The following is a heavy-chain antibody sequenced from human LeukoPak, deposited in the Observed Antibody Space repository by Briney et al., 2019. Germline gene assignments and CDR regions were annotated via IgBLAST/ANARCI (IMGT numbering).Heavy chain of an antibody. CDR3: ARFARDFYDY. CDR2: IYYSGST. CDR1: GDSISIYY. Sequence: SETLSLTCTVSGDSISIYYWSWIRQPPGKGLEWIGYIYYSGSTNFNPSLQSRVTISLDTSKNQFSLKLTSVAAEDTAVYYCARFARDFYDYWVQGTLVTVSS. D-gene: IGHD2/OR15-2a*01. V-gene: IGHV4-59*08. J-gene: IGHJ4*02.